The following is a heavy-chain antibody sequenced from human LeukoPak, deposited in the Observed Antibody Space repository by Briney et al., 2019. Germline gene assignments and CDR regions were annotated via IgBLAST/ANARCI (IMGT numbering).Heavy chain of an antibody. V-gene: IGHV4-59*01. Sequence: SETLSLTCTVSGGSISSYYWSWIRQPPGKGLEWIGYIYYSGSTNYNPSLKSRVTISVDTSKNQFSLKLSSVTAADTAVYYCARATFWGSLYYYGMDVWGQGTTVTVSS. CDR2: IYYSGST. D-gene: IGHD3-16*01. CDR3: ARATFWGSLYYYGMDV. CDR1: GGSISSYY. J-gene: IGHJ6*02.